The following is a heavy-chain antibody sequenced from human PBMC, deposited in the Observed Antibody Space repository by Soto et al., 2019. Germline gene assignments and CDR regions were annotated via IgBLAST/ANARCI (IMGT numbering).Heavy chain of an antibody. V-gene: IGHV3-21*01. J-gene: IGHJ4*02. CDR2: ISSSSSYI. D-gene: IGHD4-17*01. Sequence: GGSLRLSCAASGFTFSSYSMNWVRQAPGKGLEWVSSISSSSSYIYYADSVKGRFTISRDNAKNSLYLQMNSLRAEDTAVYYCARDHGATVPEYYFDYWGQGTLVTVSS. CDR3: ARDHGATVPEYYFDY. CDR1: GFTFSSYS.